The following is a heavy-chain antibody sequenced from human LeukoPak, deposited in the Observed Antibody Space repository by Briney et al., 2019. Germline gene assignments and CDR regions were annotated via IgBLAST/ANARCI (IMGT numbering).Heavy chain of an antibody. Sequence: PGGSLRLSCAASGFTLSSYAMHWVRQAPGKGLEWVAVISYEGSNKYYADSVKGRFTISRDNSKNTLYLQMNSLRAEDTAVYYCVKNFWSDKYYYYYTNVWGKGTTVTVSS. CDR2: ISYEGSNK. V-gene: IGHV3-30-3*02. D-gene: IGHD3-3*01. CDR1: GFTLSSYA. CDR3: VKNFWSDKYYYYYTNV. J-gene: IGHJ6*03.